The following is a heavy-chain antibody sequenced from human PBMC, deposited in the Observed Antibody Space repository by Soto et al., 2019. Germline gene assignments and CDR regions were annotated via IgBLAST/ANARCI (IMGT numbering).Heavy chain of an antibody. CDR3: ATVDTAMVYYYYGMDV. Sequence: QVQLVQSGAEGKKPGSSVKVSCKASGGTFSSYAISWVRQAPGQGLEWMGGIIPIFGTANYAQKFQGRVTITADESTSTAYMELSSLRSEDTAVYYCATVDTAMVYYYYGMDVWGQGITVTVSS. V-gene: IGHV1-69*12. CDR1: GGTFSSYA. CDR2: IIPIFGTA. D-gene: IGHD5-18*01. J-gene: IGHJ6*02.